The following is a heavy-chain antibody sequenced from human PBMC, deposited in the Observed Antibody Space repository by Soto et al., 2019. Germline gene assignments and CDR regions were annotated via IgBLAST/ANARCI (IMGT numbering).Heavy chain of an antibody. CDR1: EFTFSNYA. CDR2: IGTSGTPT. Sequence: EVQLLESGGGLVQPGGSLRLSCAASEFTFSNYAMAWVRQAPGEDLEWVSAIGTSGTPTLYADSVKSRFSISRDDSRNTVSLQMNSLGVEDTATYYCTRILWSSRRDALDIWGQGTTVTVSS. CDR3: TRILWSSRRDALDI. J-gene: IGHJ6*02. V-gene: IGHV3-23*01. D-gene: IGHD2-21*01.